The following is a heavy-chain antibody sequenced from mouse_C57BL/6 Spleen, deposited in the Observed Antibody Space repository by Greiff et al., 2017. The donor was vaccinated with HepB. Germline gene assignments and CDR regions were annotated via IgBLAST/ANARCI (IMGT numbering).Heavy chain of an antibody. Sequence: VQLQQSGAELAKPGASVKLSCKASGYTFTSYWMHWVKQRPGQGLEWIGYINPSSGYTKYNQKFKDKATLTADKPSSTAYMQLSSLTYEDSAVYYCVYYDYDWYAMDYWGQGTSVTVSS. D-gene: IGHD2-4*01. CDR2: INPSSGYT. V-gene: IGHV1-7*01. CDR1: GYTFTSYW. J-gene: IGHJ4*01. CDR3: VYYDYDWYAMDY.